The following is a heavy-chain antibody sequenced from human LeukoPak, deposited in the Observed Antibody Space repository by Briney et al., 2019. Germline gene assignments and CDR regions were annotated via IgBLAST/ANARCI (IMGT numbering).Heavy chain of an antibody. CDR1: GGSMRTGLYY. V-gene: IGHV4-61*02. J-gene: IGHJ5*02. Sequence: SETLSLTCAVSGGSMRTGLYYWNWLRQPAGKGLEWIGRIYPSGNTNYNPSLESRVNISVDTAKNKFSLKLISVTAADTALYYCARGPYDFWSGYDVNWFDPWGQGTPVTVSS. CDR3: ARGPYDFWSGYDVNWFDP. D-gene: IGHD3-3*01. CDR2: IYPSGNT.